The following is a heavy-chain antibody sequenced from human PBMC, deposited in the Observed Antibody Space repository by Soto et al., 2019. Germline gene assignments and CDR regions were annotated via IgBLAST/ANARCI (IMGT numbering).Heavy chain of an antibody. Sequence: ASVKVSCKTSGYSFTTYDISWVRQAPGQGLEWMGWISVYSGATTYAHNFRDRVTMSTDTLTATAHMDLRNLTSDDTAVYYCARGGGVNAIWNPWGQGTMVTVS. CDR3: ARGGGVNAIWNP. V-gene: IGHV1-18*01. J-gene: IGHJ5*02. CDR2: ISVYSGAT. CDR1: GYSFTTYD. D-gene: IGHD2-21*01.